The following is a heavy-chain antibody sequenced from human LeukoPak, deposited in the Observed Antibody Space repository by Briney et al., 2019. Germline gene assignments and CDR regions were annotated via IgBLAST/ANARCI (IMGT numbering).Heavy chain of an antibody. V-gene: IGHV4-39*07. D-gene: IGHD6-19*01. CDR2: IYYSGST. CDR1: GGSISSSSYY. CDR3: ARECNLGTQWLAFPYANWFDP. Sequence: PSETLSLTCTVSGGSISSSSYYWGWIRQPPGKGLEWIGSIYYSGSTYYNPSLKSRVTISVDTSKNQFSLKLSSVTAADTAVYYCARECNLGTQWLAFPYANWFDPWGQGTLVTVSS. J-gene: IGHJ5*02.